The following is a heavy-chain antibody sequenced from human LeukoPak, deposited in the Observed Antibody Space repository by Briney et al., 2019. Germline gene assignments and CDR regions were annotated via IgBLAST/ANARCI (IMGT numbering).Heavy chain of an antibody. CDR1: GYTFTSYG. D-gene: IGHD3-22*01. Sequence: EASVKVSCKASGYTFTSYGISWVRQAPGQGLEWMGWISAYNGNTNYAQKLQGRVTMTTDTSTSTAYMELRSLRSDDTAVYYSVGGRRIKYYYDSSGYDYWGQGALVTVSS. CDR3: VGGRRIKYYYDSSGYDY. V-gene: IGHV1-18*01. J-gene: IGHJ4*02. CDR2: ISAYNGNT.